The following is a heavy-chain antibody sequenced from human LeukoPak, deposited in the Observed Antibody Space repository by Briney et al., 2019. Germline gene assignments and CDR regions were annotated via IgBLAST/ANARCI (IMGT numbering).Heavy chain of an antibody. V-gene: IGHV3-30*04. CDR1: GFTFSGSA. CDR3: ARVSVVVTAIPAPPDY. J-gene: IGHJ4*02. CDR2: ISYDGSNK. D-gene: IGHD2-21*02. Sequence: GGSLRLSCAASGFTFSGSAMHWVRQAPGKGLEWVAVISYDGSNKYYADSVKGRFTISRGNSKNTLYLQMNSLRAEDTAVYYCARVSVVVTAIPAPPDYWGQGTLVTVSS.